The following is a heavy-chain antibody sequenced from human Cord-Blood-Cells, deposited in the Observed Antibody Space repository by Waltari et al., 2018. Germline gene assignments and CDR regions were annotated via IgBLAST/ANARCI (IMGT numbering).Heavy chain of an antibody. Sequence: EVQLVESGGGLVQPGGSLRLHCAASGFTVSSNYMSWVRQAPGKGLEWVSVIYSGGSTYYAYSVKGRFTISRDNSKNTLYLQMNSLRAEDTAVYYCARSVTGTTDIWGQGTMVTVSS. V-gene: IGHV3-66*01. CDR1: GFTVSSNY. CDR3: ARSVTGTTDI. D-gene: IGHD1-7*01. CDR2: IYSGGST. J-gene: IGHJ3*02.